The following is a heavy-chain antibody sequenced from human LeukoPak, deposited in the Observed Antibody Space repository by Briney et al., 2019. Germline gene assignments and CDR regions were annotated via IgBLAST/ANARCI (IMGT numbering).Heavy chain of an antibody. D-gene: IGHD4-11*01. CDR3: ARSMTTVIVAPASH. CDR2: IIPIFGTA. V-gene: IGHV1-69*06. CDR1: GGTFSSYA. Sequence: GASVKVSCKASGGTFSSYAISWVRQAPGQGLEWMGGIIPIFGTANYAQKFQGRVTITADKSTSTAYMELSSLRSEDTAVYYCARSMTTVIVAPASHWGQGTLVTVSS. J-gene: IGHJ4*02.